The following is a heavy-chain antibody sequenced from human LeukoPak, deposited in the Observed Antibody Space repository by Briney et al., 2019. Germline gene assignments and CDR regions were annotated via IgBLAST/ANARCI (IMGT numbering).Heavy chain of an antibody. V-gene: IGHV3-9*01. CDR2: ISWNSGSI. Sequence: GGSLRLSCAASGFTFDDYAMHWVRQAPGKGLEWVSGISWNSGSIGYADSVKGRFTISRDNAKNSLYLQMNSLRAEDTAVYYCARDCSGGSCYHDYWGQGTLVTVSS. D-gene: IGHD2-15*01. CDR3: ARDCSGGSCYHDY. CDR1: GFTFDDYA. J-gene: IGHJ4*02.